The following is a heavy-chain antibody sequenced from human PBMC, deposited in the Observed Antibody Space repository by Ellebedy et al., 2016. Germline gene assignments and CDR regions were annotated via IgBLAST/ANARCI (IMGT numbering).Heavy chain of an antibody. V-gene: IGHV4-39*01. CDR3: ARLGYSSGLELFDN. Sequence: SETLSLTCTVSGGSISSSSYYWGWIRQPPGKGLEWIGSIYYSGSTYYNPSLKSRVTISVDTSKNQFSLKLSSVTAADTAVYYCARLGYSSGLELFDNWGQGTLVTVSS. CDR1: GGSISSSSYY. D-gene: IGHD6-19*01. CDR2: IYYSGST. J-gene: IGHJ4*02.